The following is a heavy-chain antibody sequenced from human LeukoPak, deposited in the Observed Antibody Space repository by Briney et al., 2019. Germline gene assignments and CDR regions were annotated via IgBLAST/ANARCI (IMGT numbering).Heavy chain of an antibody. V-gene: IGHV4-38-2*02. CDR3: ARGAVGAILV. D-gene: IGHD1-26*01. CDR2: IYYSGYT. J-gene: IGHJ4*02. Sequence: SETLSLTCTVSGYSISSGYYWGWIRQPPGKGLEWIGSIYYSGYTYYNPSLKSRVTISVDTSKNQFSLKLSSVTAADTAVYYCARGAVGAILVWGQGTLVTVSS. CDR1: GYSISSGYY.